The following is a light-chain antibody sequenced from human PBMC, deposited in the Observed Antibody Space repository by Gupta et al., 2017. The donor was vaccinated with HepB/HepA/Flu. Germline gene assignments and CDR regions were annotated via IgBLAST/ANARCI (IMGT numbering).Light chain of an antibody. CDR3: LHYRSYPLS. CDR1: QGINTY. CDR2: GVS. Sequence: IQTTQSPSSPSESVRDRVINTCRASQGINTYLAWFQHKPGKAPKSLISGVSTLRSGVPSRCSGSGSGTNFTLTSNILQPEDSASYYCLHYRSYPLSFGRGTKVELK. V-gene: IGKV1-16*01. J-gene: IGKJ4*01.